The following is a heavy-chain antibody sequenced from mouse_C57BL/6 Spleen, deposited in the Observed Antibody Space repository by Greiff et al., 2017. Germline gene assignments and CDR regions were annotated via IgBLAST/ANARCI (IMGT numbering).Heavy chain of an antibody. V-gene: IGHV1-7*01. CDR3: ARRGGNPFDY. Sequence: QVQLQQSGAELAKPGASVKLSCKASGYTFTSYWMHWVKQRPGQGLEWIGYINPSSGYTKYNQKFKDKATLTADKSSRTAYMQLSSLTYEDSSVYYCARRGGNPFDYWGQGTTLTVSS. CDR1: GYTFTSYW. CDR2: INPSSGYT. J-gene: IGHJ2*01. D-gene: IGHD2-1*01.